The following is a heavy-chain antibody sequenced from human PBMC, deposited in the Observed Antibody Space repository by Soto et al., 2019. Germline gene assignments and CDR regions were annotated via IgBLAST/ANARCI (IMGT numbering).Heavy chain of an antibody. J-gene: IGHJ6*03. V-gene: IGHV3-15*01. D-gene: IGHD3-3*01. Sequence: GGSLRLSCAASGFTFSNAWMSWVRQAPGKGLEWVGRIKSKTDGGTTDYAAPVKCRFTISRDDSKNTLYMQMNSLKTEDTAVYYCTTGSYYDFWSDYYYYYMDVWGKGTTVTVSS. CDR3: TTGSYYDFWSDYYYYYMDV. CDR1: GFTFSNAW. CDR2: IKSKTDGGTT.